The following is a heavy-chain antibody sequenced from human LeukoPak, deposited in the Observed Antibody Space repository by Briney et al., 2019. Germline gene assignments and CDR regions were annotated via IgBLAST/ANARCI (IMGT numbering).Heavy chain of an antibody. CDR2: IYASGST. D-gene: IGHD1-1*01. J-gene: IGHJ6*03. CDR3: ARLTGTYYYYYMDV. Sequence: ASETLSLTCTVSGGSINNYYWTWIRQPAGKGLEWIGRIYASGSTNYNPSLKSRVTMSVDTSKNQFSLRLSSVTAADTAVYYCARLTGTYYYYYMDVWGKGTTVTVSS. V-gene: IGHV4-4*07. CDR1: GGSINNYY.